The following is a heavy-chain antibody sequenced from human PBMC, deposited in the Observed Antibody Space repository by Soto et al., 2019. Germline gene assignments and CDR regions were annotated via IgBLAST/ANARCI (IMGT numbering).Heavy chain of an antibody. Sequence: PLETLSLTCTVSGGSISSSSYYWGWIRQPPGKGLEWIGSSYYSGSTYYNPSLKSRVTISVDTSKNQFSLKLSSVTAADTAVYYCARRRSSTWYVYWGQGTLVTVSS. CDR1: GGSISSSSYY. V-gene: IGHV4-39*01. CDR2: SYYSGST. CDR3: ARRRSSTWYVY. J-gene: IGHJ4*02. D-gene: IGHD3-16*01.